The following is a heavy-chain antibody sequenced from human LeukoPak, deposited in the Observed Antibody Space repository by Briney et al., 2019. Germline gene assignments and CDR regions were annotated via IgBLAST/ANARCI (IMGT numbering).Heavy chain of an antibody. J-gene: IGHJ4*02. Sequence: GGSLRLSCAASGFIFSSYEMNWVRQAPGKGLEWVSYISSSGSTIYYADSVKGRFTISRDNAKDSLYLQMNSLRAEDTAVYYCATLGYCSSTRCLDYWGQGTLVTVSS. V-gene: IGHV3-48*03. D-gene: IGHD2-2*01. CDR2: ISSSGSTI. CDR3: ATLGYCSSTRCLDY. CDR1: GFIFSSYE.